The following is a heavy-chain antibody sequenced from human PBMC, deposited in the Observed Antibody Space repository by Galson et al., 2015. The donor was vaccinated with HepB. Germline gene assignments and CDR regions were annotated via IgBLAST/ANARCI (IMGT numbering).Heavy chain of an antibody. V-gene: IGHV3-23*01. J-gene: IGHJ1*01. CDR3: ATGGKFCTDSSSQH. CDR1: GFSFRSSA. Sequence: SLRLSCAASGFSFRSSAMTWVRQTPGMGLEWVSAISGDSNYIYYGDSVKGRFTISRDNSKNTLYLQMNSLRAEDTAAYYCATGGKFCTDSSSQHWGQGTLVTVAP. D-gene: IGHD3-22*01. CDR2: ISGDSNYI.